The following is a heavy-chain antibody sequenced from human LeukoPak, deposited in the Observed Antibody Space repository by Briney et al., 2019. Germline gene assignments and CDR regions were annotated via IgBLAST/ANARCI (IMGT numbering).Heavy chain of an antibody. V-gene: IGHV3-30-3*01. J-gene: IGHJ4*02. CDR2: ISYDGSNK. Sequence: GRSLRLSCAASGFTFSSYAMHWVRQAPGKGLEWVAVISYDGSNKYYADSVKGRFTFSRDNSKNTLYLQMNSLRAEDTAVYYCARDRGWWELLSTLDYWGQGTLVTVSS. CDR3: ARDRGWWELLSTLDY. D-gene: IGHD1-26*01. CDR1: GFTFSSYA.